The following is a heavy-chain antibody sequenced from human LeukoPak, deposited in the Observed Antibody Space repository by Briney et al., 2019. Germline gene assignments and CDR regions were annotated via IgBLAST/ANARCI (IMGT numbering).Heavy chain of an antibody. CDR2: IYVDGRTT. CDR1: GFTFSNYW. Sequence: GGSLRLSCVASGFTFSNYWMHWVRQPPGKGLVWVSHIYVDGRTTNYADSVKGRFTISRDNAKNTVYLEMNGLSVEDTATYYCIRDFRSADLWGQGTLVTVTS. J-gene: IGHJ5*02. V-gene: IGHV3-74*01. CDR3: IRDFRSADL.